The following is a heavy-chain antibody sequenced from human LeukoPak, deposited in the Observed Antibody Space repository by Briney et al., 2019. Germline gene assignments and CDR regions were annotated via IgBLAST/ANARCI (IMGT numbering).Heavy chain of an antibody. CDR1: GFTFFRSW. V-gene: IGHV3-7*03. D-gene: IGHD2-15*01. CDR2: INKDGSEK. J-gene: IGHJ4*02. Sequence: PGGSLRLSCAASGFTFFRSWMSWVRQAPGQGLEWVANINKDGSEKYYVDSVKGRFTISRDNAKNSLYLQMNGLRADDTAVYYCSRDEDHAAADWDQGTLVTISA. CDR3: SRDEDHAAAD.